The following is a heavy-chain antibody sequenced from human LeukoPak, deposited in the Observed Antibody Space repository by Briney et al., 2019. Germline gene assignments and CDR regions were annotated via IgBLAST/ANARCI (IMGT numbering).Heavy chain of an antibody. V-gene: IGHV4-39*01. CDR3: AKYRQRGTAFDI. D-gene: IGHD6-25*01. CDR2: IYYSGIT. CDR1: GGSISSYY. Sequence: SETLSLTCTVSGGSISSYYWGWIRQPPGKGLEWIGNIYYSGITYYNPSLKSRVTISVDTSKNQFSLKLSSVTAADTAVYYCAKYRQRGTAFDIWGQGTMVTVSS. J-gene: IGHJ3*02.